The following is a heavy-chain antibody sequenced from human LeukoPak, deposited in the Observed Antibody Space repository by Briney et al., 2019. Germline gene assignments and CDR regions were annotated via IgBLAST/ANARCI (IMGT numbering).Heavy chain of an antibody. Sequence: GGSLRLSCAASGFTFSSYGMHWVRQAPGKGLEWVAVISYDGSNKYYADSVKGRFTISRDNFKNTLYLQMNSLRAEDTAVYYCAKGYNWNDVGLFDYWGQGTLVTVSS. CDR1: GFTFSSYG. J-gene: IGHJ4*02. CDR3: AKGYNWNDVGLFDY. D-gene: IGHD1-1*01. CDR2: ISYDGSNK. V-gene: IGHV3-30*18.